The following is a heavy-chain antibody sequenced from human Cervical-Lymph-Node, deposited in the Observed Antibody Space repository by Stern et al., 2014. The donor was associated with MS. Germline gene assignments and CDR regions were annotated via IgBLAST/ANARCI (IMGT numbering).Heavy chain of an antibody. Sequence: QVQLGQSGAEVKKPGASVKISCKVSGYTLTELSIHWVRQAPGKGPEWMGGFDPEPGEIIYGQKFQGRVTMTEDTSTDTAFMEISSLRSEDTAVYYCTTGRNIVSTILFEYWGQGTLVTVSS. V-gene: IGHV1-24*01. CDR2: FDPEPGEI. CDR3: TTGRNIVSTILFEY. D-gene: IGHD5/OR15-5a*01. CDR1: GYTLTELS. J-gene: IGHJ4*02.